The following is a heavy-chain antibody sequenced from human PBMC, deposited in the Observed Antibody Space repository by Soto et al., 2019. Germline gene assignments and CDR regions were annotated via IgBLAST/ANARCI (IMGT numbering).Heavy chain of an antibody. CDR1: GFTFSSYA. CDR2: VSIGGST. Sequence: PVGSLRLSCAASGFTFSSYAMGWVRQGPGKGLEWVAVVSIGGSTHYADSVRSRFTISRDNSKNTLSLQMNSLTAEDTAVYFCAKRRGAGGQFDYWGQGALVTVSS. CDR3: AKRRGAGGQFDY. V-gene: IGHV3-23*01. J-gene: IGHJ4*02. D-gene: IGHD2-15*01.